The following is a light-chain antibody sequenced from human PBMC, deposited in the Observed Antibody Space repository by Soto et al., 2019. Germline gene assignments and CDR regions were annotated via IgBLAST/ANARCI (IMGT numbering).Light chain of an antibody. J-gene: IGKJ1*01. V-gene: IGKV3-20*01. CDR1: QIVSSNY. CDR3: QQYGTSRA. CDR2: GAS. Sequence: ENVLRQSPGTLSLSPGERATLSCRASQIVSSNYLAWYQQKPGQAPRLLIYGASSRATGIPDRFSGSGSGTDFTLTISRLEPEDFAVYYCQQYGTSRAFGQGTRWKSN.